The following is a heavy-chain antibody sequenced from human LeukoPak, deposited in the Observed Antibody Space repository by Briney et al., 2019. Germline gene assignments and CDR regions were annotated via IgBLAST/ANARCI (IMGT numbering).Heavy chain of an antibody. V-gene: IGHV4-39*01. J-gene: IGHJ4*02. CDR1: GGSISTTRFY. CDR3: ARHSVTEMIFGFDN. Sequence: SETLSLTCTVSGGSISTTRFYWGWIRQPPGKGLEWIGTIFYIGTTYYNPSLKSRVTMSVDRSRNHFSLQLTSVTAADTAVCYCARHSVTEMIFGFDNWGQGTLVTVPS. CDR2: IFYIGTT. D-gene: IGHD3/OR15-3a*01.